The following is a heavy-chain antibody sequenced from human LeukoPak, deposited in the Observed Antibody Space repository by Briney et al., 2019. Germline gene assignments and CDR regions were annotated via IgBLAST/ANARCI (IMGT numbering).Heavy chain of an antibody. CDR3: ARDQGHGGNSWDY. CDR2: INPNSGGT. D-gene: IGHD4-23*01. CDR1: GYTFTGYY. V-gene: IGHV1-2*02. J-gene: IGHJ4*02. Sequence: ASVKVSCKASGYTFTGYYMHWVRQAPGQGLEWMGWINPNSGGTNYAQNFQGRVTMTRDTSISTAYMELSRLRSDDTAVYYCARDQGHGGNSWDYWGQGTLVTVSS.